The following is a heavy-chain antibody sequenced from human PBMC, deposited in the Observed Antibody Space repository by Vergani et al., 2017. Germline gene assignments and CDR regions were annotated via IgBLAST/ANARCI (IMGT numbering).Heavy chain of an antibody. CDR1: GFTFSSYW. J-gene: IGHJ3*02. CDR2: IKQDGSEK. D-gene: IGHD6-19*01. CDR3: AKGAIAVAGRGAFDI. V-gene: IGHV3-7*03. Sequence: EVQLVESGGGLVQPGGSLRLSCAASGFTFSSYWMSWVRQAPGKGLEWVANIKQDGSEKYYVDSVKGRFTISRDNAKNSLYLQMNSLRAEDTAVYYCAKGAIAVAGRGAFDIWGQGTMVTVSS.